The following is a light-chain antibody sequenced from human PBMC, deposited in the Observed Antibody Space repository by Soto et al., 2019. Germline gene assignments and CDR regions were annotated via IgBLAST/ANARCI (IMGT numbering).Light chain of an antibody. CDR3: QSYDSGLSGYVV. Sequence: QSVLTQPPSMSGAPGQRVTISCTGGSSNIGAGYDVHWYQQLPGTAPKLLICANSNRPSGVPDRFSGSKSGTFASLAITGLLAEDEADYFCQSYDSGLSGYVVFGGGTKLTVL. J-gene: IGLJ2*01. CDR2: ANS. V-gene: IGLV1-40*01. CDR1: SSNIGAGYD.